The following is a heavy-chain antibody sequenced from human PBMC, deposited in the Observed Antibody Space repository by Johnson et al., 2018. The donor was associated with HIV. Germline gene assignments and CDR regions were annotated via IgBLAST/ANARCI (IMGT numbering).Heavy chain of an antibody. J-gene: IGHJ3*02. CDR1: GFTFSSYG. Sequence: QVQLVESGGGLVQPGGSLRLSSAASGFTFSSYGMHWVRQAPGKGLEWVSFIRYDDSIYYADSVKGRFTISRDNSKNTLYLQMNSLRAEDTAVYYCARSGYCTTSSCTDDAFDIWGQGTMVTVSS. V-gene: IGHV3-30*02. D-gene: IGHD2-2*01. CDR2: IRYDDSI. CDR3: ARSGYCTTSSCTDDAFDI.